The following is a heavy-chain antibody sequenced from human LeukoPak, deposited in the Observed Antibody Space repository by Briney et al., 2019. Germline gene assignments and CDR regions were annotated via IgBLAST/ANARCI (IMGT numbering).Heavy chain of an antibody. J-gene: IGHJ6*02. CDR3: ARDYYGSGSYYLYQYYYGMDV. D-gene: IGHD3-10*01. CDR2: IYYSGST. Sequence: PSETLSLTCAVSGGSISSGGYSWSWIRQPPGKGLEWIGYIYYSGSTYYNPSLKSRVTISVDTSKNQFSLKLSSVTAADTAVYYCARDYYGSGSYYLYQYYYGMDVWGQGTTVTVSS. V-gene: IGHV4-31*11. CDR1: GGSISSGGYS.